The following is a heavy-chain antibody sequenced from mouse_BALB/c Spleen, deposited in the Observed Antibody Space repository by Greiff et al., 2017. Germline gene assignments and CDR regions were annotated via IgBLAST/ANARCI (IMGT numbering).Heavy chain of an antibody. CDR2: IRLKSNNYAT. CDR1: GFTFSNYW. J-gene: IGHJ3*01. V-gene: IGHV6-6*02. D-gene: IGHD2-4*01. Sequence: EVQLQESGGGLVQPGGSMKLSCVASGFTFSNYWMNWVRQSPEKGLEWVAEIRLKSNNYATHYAESVKGRFTISRDDSKSSVYLQMNNLRAEDTGIYYCTREVYYDYDVGFAYWGQGTLVTVSA. CDR3: TREVYYDYDVGFAY.